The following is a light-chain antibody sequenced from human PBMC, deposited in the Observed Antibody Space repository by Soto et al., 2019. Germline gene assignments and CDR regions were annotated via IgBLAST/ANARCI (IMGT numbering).Light chain of an antibody. J-gene: IGKJ1*01. CDR1: QSVSSSF. V-gene: IGKV3-20*01. Sequence: EIVLTQSPGTLSSSLPDRDTMXRRASQSVSSSFLAWYQQKPGQAPRLLNYGASTRATGIPAMFSGSGSGTEFTLTISSLQSEDFAVFYCQQYGDSPTFGQGTKVDIK. CDR2: GAS. CDR3: QQYGDSPT.